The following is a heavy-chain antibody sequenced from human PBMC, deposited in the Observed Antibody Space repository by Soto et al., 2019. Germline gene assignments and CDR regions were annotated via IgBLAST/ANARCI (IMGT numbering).Heavy chain of an antibody. CDR1: GYSFTSYW. D-gene: IGHD6-6*01. V-gene: IGHV5-51*01. Sequence: GESLKISCQGSGYSFTSYWIGWVRQMPGKGLEWMGIIYPGDSDTRYSPSFQGQVTISADKSISTAYLQWSSLKASDTAMYYCARHLYSSSSDNYYYGMDVWGQGTTVTVSS. CDR3: ARHLYSSSSDNYYYGMDV. CDR2: IYPGDSDT. J-gene: IGHJ6*02.